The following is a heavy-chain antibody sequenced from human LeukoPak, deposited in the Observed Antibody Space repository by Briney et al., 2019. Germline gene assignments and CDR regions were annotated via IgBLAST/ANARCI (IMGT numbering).Heavy chain of an antibody. CDR1: GGSISSGGYY. CDR2: IYYSGST. V-gene: IGHV4-31*03. J-gene: IGHJ3*02. D-gene: IGHD5-24*01. Sequence: SETLSLTCTVSGGSISSGGYYWSWIRQHPGKGLEWIGYIYYSGSTYYNPSLKSRVTISVDTSKNQFSLKLSSVTAADTAVYYCARGGGDGFGFGAFDIWGQGTMVTVSS. CDR3: ARGGGDGFGFGAFDI.